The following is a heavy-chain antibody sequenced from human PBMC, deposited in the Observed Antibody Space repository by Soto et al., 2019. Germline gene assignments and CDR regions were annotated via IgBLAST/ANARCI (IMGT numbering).Heavy chain of an antibody. CDR1: GGSISSGDYY. V-gene: IGHV4-30-4*01. CDR2: IYYSGST. CDR3: ARLEGLATISYYFDF. J-gene: IGHJ4*02. D-gene: IGHD3-9*01. Sequence: PSETLSLTCTVSGGSISSGDYYWSWIRQPPGKGLEWIGYIYYSGSTYYNPSLKSRVTISLDTSKNQFSLKLNSVTAADSAVYFCARLEGLATISYYFDFWGQGAQVTVSS.